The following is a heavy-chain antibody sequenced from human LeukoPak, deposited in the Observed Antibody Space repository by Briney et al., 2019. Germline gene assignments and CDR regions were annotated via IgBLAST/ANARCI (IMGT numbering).Heavy chain of an antibody. V-gene: IGHV4-59*01. D-gene: IGHD6-13*01. Sequence: SETLSLACSVSGGSFSRYSWNWIRQPPGKRLEWIGYVYNGGTNYNPSLKSRVTMSVDTSKKRFSLTLTSVNAADTAVYYCARDTTLDEGSSRYGFDYWGQGTLVTVSS. J-gene: IGHJ4*02. CDR1: GGSFSRYS. CDR2: VYNGGT. CDR3: ARDTTLDEGSSRYGFDY.